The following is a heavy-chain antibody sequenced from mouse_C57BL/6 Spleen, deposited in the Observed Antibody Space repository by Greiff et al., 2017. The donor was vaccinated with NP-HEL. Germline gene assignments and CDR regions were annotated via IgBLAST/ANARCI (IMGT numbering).Heavy chain of an antibody. CDR3: ARWGYGSNYYAMDY. D-gene: IGHD1-1*01. J-gene: IGHJ4*01. Sequence: QVQLQQSGAELARPGASVKLSCKASGYTFTSYGISWVKQRTGQGLEWIGEIYPRSGNTYYNEKFKGKATLTADKSSSTAYMELRSLTSEDSAVYFCARWGYGSNYYAMDYWGQGTSVTVSS. V-gene: IGHV1-81*01. CDR1: GYTFTSYG. CDR2: IYPRSGNT.